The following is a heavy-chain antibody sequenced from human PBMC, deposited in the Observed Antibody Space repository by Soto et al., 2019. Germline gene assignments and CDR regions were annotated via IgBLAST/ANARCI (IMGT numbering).Heavy chain of an antibody. J-gene: IGHJ4*02. D-gene: IGHD6-19*01. CDR3: AGYIAGAGGDGY. CDR2: QSGST. V-gene: IGHV4-61*01. Sequence: QVQLQESGPGLVKPSETLSLTCTVSGGSVSSGSYHWSWIRQPPGKGLEWIGQSGSTNYNPSLKSRITISVDTSKNQFSLNLSSGTAADTAVYYCAGYIAGAGGDGYWGQGTLVTVSS. CDR1: GGSVSSGSYH.